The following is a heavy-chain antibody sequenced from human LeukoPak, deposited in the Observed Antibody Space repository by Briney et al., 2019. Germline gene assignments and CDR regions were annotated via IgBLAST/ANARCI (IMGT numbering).Heavy chain of an antibody. J-gene: IGHJ5*02. D-gene: IGHD3-10*01. CDR3: ASNHYGSGSYSSGGGRFDL. Sequence: PSGALSDTRVVHRGSLSGYFWSWMRPPPGKGGEWVGEIYHRGCNNYIPSLRSRVTISVDTSKHQFSLKVSSVTAADTPVYYWASNHYGSGSYSSGGGRFDLWGQGTLVTVSS. CDR2: IYHRGCN. CDR1: RGSLSGYF. V-gene: IGHV4-34*01.